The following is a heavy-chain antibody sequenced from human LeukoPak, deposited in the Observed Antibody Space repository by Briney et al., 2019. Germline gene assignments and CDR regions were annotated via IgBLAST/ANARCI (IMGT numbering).Heavy chain of an antibody. V-gene: IGHV4-34*09. J-gene: IGHJ2*01. Sequence: SETLSLTCAVYGGSFSSYYWSWIRQPPGKGLEWIGEINHSGSTNYNPSLKSRVTISVDTSKNQFSLKLSSVTAADTAVYYCARDAYCGGDCYWPNWYFDLWGRGTLVTVSS. CDR1: GGSFSSYY. CDR3: ARDAYCGGDCYWPNWYFDL. CDR2: INHSGST. D-gene: IGHD2-21*02.